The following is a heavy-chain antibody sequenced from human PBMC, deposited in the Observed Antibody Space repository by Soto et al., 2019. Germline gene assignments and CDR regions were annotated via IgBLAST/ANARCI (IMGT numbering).Heavy chain of an antibody. D-gene: IGHD2-2*01. CDR2: ISGSGSGT. V-gene: IGHV3-23*01. J-gene: IGHJ6*02. CDR1: GFTFSSYA. Sequence: GGSLRLSCAASGFTFSSYAMMWVRQAPGKGLEWVSGISGSGSGTYYADSVKGRFTISRDNPKNTLYLQMNSLRAEDTAVYFCAKDALIVVVPAASNYYYYGMDVWGQGTTVTVSS. CDR3: AKDALIVVVPAASNYYYYGMDV.